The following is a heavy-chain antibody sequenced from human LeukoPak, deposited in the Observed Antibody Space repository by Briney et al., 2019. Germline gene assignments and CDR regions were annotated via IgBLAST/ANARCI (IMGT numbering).Heavy chain of an antibody. CDR1: GSTFSSYW. Sequence: GGSLRLSCAASGSTFSSYWMHWVRQAPGKGLMWVSRINSDGSSTSYADSVKGRFTISRDNAKNTLYLQMNSLRAEDTAVYYCARDDYYDSSGWGFDFWGQGTLVTVSS. J-gene: IGHJ4*02. CDR2: INSDGSST. D-gene: IGHD3-22*01. CDR3: ARDDYYDSSGWGFDF. V-gene: IGHV3-74*01.